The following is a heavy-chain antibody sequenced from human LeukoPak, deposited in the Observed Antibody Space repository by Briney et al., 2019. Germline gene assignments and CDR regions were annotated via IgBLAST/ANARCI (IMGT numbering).Heavy chain of an antibody. J-gene: IGHJ4*02. CDR3: ATHRRDFDY. CDR2: INQDGSEK. V-gene: IGHV3-7*05. CDR1: GFTFTTYW. Sequence: AGGSLRLSCAASGFTFTTYWMSWIRQAPGKGLEWVGNINQDGSEKYYVDSVKGRFTISRDNAKNSLYLQMNSLRAEDTAVYYCATHRRDFDYWGQGTLVTVSS.